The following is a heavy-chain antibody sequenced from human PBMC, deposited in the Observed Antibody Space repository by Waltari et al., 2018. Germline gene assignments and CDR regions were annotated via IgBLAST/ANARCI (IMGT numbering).Heavy chain of an antibody. CDR1: SGSLSSDNYY. J-gene: IGHJ4*02. CDR3: AIEADYYDSSAYVG. D-gene: IGHD3-22*01. Sequence: QLQLQESGPGLVKPSETLSLTCTVSSGSLSSDNYYWGWIRQPPGKGLEGTVTLSYSGRTFYNPSLNRRVTMSVDTLKNQCSRKLSSGTAAATAVYYFAIEADYYDSSAYVGWGQGTLVTVSS. V-gene: IGHV4-39*02. CDR2: LSYSGRT.